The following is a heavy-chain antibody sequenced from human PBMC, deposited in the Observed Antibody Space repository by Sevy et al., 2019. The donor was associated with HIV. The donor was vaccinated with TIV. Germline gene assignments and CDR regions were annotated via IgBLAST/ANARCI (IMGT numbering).Heavy chain of an antibody. J-gene: IGHJ4*02. V-gene: IGHV4-34*01. CDR3: ARSRTIAVAGTLVPVYFDY. Sequence: KQSQTLSLTCAVYGGSFSGYYWSWIRQPPGKGLEWIGEINHSGSTNYNPSLKSRVTISVDTSKNQFSLKLSSVTAADTAVYYCARSRTIAVAGTLVPVYFDYWGQGTLVTVSS. CDR1: GGSFSGYY. D-gene: IGHD6-19*01. CDR2: INHSGST.